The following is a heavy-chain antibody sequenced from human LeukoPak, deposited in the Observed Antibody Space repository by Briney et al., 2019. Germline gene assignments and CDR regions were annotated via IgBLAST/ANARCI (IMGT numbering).Heavy chain of an antibody. CDR3: ARDPVSIVGATTFDY. CDR1: GYTFTSYY. J-gene: IGHJ4*02. V-gene: IGHV1-2*02. D-gene: IGHD1-26*01. CDR2: INPNSGGT. Sequence: ASVKVSCKASGYTFTSYYMHWVRQAPGQGLKWMGWINPNSGGTNYAQKFQGRVTMTRDTSISTAYMELSRLRSDDTAVYYCARDPVSIVGATTFDYWGQGTLVTVSS.